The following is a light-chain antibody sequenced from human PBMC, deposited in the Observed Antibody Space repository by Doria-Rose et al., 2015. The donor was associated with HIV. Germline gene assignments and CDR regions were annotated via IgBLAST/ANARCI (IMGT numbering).Light chain of an antibody. Sequence: TQSPESLGMSLGERATLNCKSNQSLLYTSKNYLAWYQQKPGQPPKLLIYWASTRQSGIPARFSGSGSGTDFTLTISSLEAEDVAVDYCQQYYDTPSFGPGTTVDIK. J-gene: IGKJ3*01. CDR2: WAS. V-gene: IGKV4-1*01. CDR1: QSLLYTSKNY. CDR3: QQYYDTPS.